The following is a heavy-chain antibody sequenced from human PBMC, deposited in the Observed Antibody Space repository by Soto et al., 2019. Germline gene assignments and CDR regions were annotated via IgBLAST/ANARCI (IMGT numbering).Heavy chain of an antibody. J-gene: IGHJ4*02. CDR2: IHYSGST. CDR1: GASYSAYY. CDR3: ARRGGGNFPYYFDY. D-gene: IGHD3-16*01. Sequence: SETLSLTCAVYGASYSAYYWSWVRQPPGKGLEWIGEIHYSGSTNYNPSLKSRVTISMDTSKNQFSLKLNSLTAADTAVYYCARRGGGNFPYYFDYWGRGTLVTVSS. V-gene: IGHV4-34*01.